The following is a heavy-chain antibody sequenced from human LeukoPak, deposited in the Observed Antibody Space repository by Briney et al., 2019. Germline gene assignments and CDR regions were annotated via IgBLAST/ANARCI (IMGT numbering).Heavy chain of an antibody. D-gene: IGHD4-17*01. CDR2: MNPNSGNT. V-gene: IGHV1-8*01. J-gene: IGHJ4*02. CDR1: GCTFTSYD. CDR3: ARGLTTVTTEGADY. Sequence: ASVKVSCKASGCTFTSYDINWVRQATGQGLEWMGWMNPNSGNTGYAQKFQGRVTMTRNTSISTAYMELSSLRSEDTAVYYCARGLTTVTTEGADYWGQGTLVTVSS.